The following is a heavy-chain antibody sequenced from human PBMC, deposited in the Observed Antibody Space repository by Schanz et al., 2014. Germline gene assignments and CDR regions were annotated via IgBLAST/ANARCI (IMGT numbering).Heavy chain of an antibody. V-gene: IGHV3-23*04. J-gene: IGHJ4*02. Sequence: EVQLVESGGGWVQPGGSLRLSCAASGFTFSSYAMTWVRQAPGMGLEWVSAISGRDGSTYYADSVRGRFTISRDNSKNTLYLQMNSLRAEDTAVYYCARIGGSVFDYWAQGTLVTVSS. CDR1: GFTFSSYA. D-gene: IGHD3-10*01. CDR3: ARIGGSVFDY. CDR2: ISGRDGST.